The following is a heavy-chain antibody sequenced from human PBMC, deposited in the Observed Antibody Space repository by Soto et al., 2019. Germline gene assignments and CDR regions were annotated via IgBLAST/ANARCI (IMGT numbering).Heavy chain of an antibody. D-gene: IGHD3-22*01. V-gene: IGHV4-59*01. CDR3: ARGGIYDSSGMIDY. Sequence: SETLSLTCTVSGGSISSYYCSWIRQPPGKGLEWIGYIYYSGNTNYNPSLKSRVTISVDTSKNQFSLKLSSVTAADTAVYYCARGGIYDSSGMIDYWGQGTLVTVSS. CDR1: GGSISSYY. CDR2: IYYSGNT. J-gene: IGHJ4*02.